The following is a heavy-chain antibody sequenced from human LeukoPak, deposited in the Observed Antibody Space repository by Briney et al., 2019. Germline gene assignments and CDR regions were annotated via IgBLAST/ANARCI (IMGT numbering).Heavy chain of an antibody. V-gene: IGHV5-51*01. CDR1: GNSFDTYW. D-gene: IGHD3-10*01. J-gene: IGHJ5*02. Sequence: GESLKISCKDVGNSFDTYWVGWVRQMPGKGLEYMGIIFPRTSEVRYGPAFQGQVTISADKSLSTAYLQWTGLKASDTAMYYCARHTGRPQAGWFDPWGQGTLVTVSA. CDR3: ARHTGRPQAGWFDP. CDR2: IFPRTSEV.